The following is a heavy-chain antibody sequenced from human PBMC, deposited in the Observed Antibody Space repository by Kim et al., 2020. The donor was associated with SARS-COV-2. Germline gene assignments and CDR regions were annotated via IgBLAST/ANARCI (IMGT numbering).Heavy chain of an antibody. CDR1: GYSFTSYW. D-gene: IGHD2-15*01. Sequence: GESLKISCKGSGYSFTSYWISWVRQMPGKGLEWMGRIDPSDSYTNYSPSFQGHVTISADKSISTAYLQWSSLKASDTAMYYCARNDVCETGGSCYSSYYYYGMDVWGQGTTVTVSS. CDR2: IDPSDSYT. CDR3: ARNDVCETGGSCYSSYYYYGMDV. J-gene: IGHJ6*02. V-gene: IGHV5-10-1*01.